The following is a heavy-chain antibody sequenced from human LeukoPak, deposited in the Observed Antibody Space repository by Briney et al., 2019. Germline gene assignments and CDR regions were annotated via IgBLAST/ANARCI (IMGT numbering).Heavy chain of an antibody. J-gene: IGHJ3*02. CDR1: GGSFSGYY. Sequence: DPSETLSLTCAVYGGSFSGYYWSWIRQPPGKGLEWIGEINHSGSTNYNPSLKSRVTISVDTSKNQFSLKLSSVTAADTAVYYCARAPYDYVWGSYRLRAFDIWGQGTMVTVSS. D-gene: IGHD3-16*02. CDR3: ARAPYDYVWGSYRLRAFDI. CDR2: INHSGST. V-gene: IGHV4-34*01.